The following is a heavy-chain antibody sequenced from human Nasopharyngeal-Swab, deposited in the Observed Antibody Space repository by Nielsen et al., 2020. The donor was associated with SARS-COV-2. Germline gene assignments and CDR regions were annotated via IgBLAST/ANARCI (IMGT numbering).Heavy chain of an antibody. CDR2: ISSSSSYI. CDR1: GFTFSSYA. CDR3: ARDPPATTVTTGDY. Sequence: GESLKISCAASGFTFSSYAMSWVRQAPGKGLEWVSSISSSSSYIYYADSVKGRFTISRDNAKNSLYLQMNSLRAEDTAVYYCARDPPATTVTTGDYWGQGTLVTVSS. D-gene: IGHD4-17*01. V-gene: IGHV3-21*01. J-gene: IGHJ4*02.